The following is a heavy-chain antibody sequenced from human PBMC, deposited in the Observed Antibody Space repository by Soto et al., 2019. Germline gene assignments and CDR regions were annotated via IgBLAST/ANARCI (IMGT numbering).Heavy chain of an antibody. Sequence: GGSLRLSCAASGFTFSGSAMHWVRQASGKGLEWVGRIRSKANSYATAYAASVKGRFTISRDDSKNTAYLQMNSLKTEDTAVYYCTSLPLYCSSTSCYGIYWGQGTLVTVSS. CDR1: GFTFSGSA. D-gene: IGHD2-2*01. CDR3: TSLPLYCSSTSCYGIY. V-gene: IGHV3-73*01. J-gene: IGHJ4*02. CDR2: IRSKANSYAT.